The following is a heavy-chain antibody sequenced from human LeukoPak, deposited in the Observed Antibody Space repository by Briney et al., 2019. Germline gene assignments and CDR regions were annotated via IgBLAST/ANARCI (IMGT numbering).Heavy chain of an antibody. J-gene: IGHJ4*02. CDR2: IIPILGTA. V-gene: IGHV1-69*05. CDR3: ARGAQLRYFDWLLFG. Sequence: GSSVKVSCKASGGTFSSYAISWLRQAPGQGLEWMGGIIPILGTANYAQKFQGRVTITTDESTSTAYMELSSLRSEDTAVYYCARGAQLRYFDWLLFGWGQGTLVTVSS. CDR1: GGTFSSYA. D-gene: IGHD3-9*01.